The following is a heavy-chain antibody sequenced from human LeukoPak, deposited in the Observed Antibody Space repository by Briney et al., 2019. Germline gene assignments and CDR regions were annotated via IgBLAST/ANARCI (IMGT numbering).Heavy chain of an antibody. Sequence: GGSLRLSCAASGFTFSSYGMHWVRQAPGKGLEWVAFIRYDGSNKYYADSVKGRFTISRDNSKNTLYLQMNSLRAEDTAVYYCARDITRRSPWGASTVVTPDYWGQGTLVTVSS. CDR3: ARDITRRSPWGASTVVTPDY. J-gene: IGHJ4*02. D-gene: IGHD4-23*01. CDR1: GFTFSSYG. CDR2: IRYDGSNK. V-gene: IGHV3-30*02.